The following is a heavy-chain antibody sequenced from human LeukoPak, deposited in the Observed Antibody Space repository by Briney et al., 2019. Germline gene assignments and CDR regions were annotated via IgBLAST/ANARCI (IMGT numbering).Heavy chain of an antibody. D-gene: IGHD4-11*01. CDR1: GIIFRNYW. CDR3: ATDDYRGLGY. J-gene: IGHJ4*02. Sequence: GGSLRLSCTTSGIIFRNYWIHWARQAPGKGLVWVSHITQDGSSTFYADSVKGRFTTSRDNAKNTVFLQMNSLTAEDTGVYYCATDDYRGLGYWGQGILVTVSS. V-gene: IGHV3-74*01. CDR2: ITQDGSST.